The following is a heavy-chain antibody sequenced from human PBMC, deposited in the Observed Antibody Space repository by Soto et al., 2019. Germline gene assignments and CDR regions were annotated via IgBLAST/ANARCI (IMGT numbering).Heavy chain of an antibody. CDR1: GGSITSNHW. J-gene: IGHJ4*02. D-gene: IGHD2-15*01. CDR3: ASKYCPSTICYLFDN. CDR2: IFHRGTS. Sequence: SETLSLTCSVSGGSITSNHWWSWVRQAPGKGLEWIGEIFHRGTSHHNPSLESRVTLSVDKSKNQFSLMLTSVTAADTAVYYCASKYCPSTICYLFDNWGQGALVTVSS. V-gene: IGHV4-4*02.